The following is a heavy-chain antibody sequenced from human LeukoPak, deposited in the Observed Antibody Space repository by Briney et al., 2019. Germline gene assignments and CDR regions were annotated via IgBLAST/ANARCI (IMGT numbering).Heavy chain of an antibody. CDR1: GFSLSTSGMC. Sequence: SGPTLVNPTQTLTLTCTFSGFSLSTSGMCVSWIRQPPGKALEWLALIDWDDDKYYSTSLKTRLTISKDTSKNQVVLTMTNMDPVDTATYYCARMILYYDFWSGYYNWGQGTTVTVSS. D-gene: IGHD3-3*01. V-gene: IGHV2-70*01. CDR3: ARMILYYDFWSGYYN. J-gene: IGHJ6*02. CDR2: IDWDDDK.